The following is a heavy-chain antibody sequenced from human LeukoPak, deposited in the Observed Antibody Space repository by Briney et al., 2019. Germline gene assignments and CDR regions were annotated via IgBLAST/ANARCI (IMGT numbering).Heavy chain of an antibody. CDR1: GGSFSGYY. CDR2: INHSGST. Sequence: SETLSLTCAVYGGSFSGYYWSWIRQPPGKGLEWIGEINHSGSTNYNPSLKSRVAISVDTSKNQFSLKLSSVTAADTAVYYCARGSCSSTSCYPVYYYGMDVWGQGTTVTVSS. CDR3: ARGSCSSTSCYPVYYYGMDV. V-gene: IGHV4-34*01. J-gene: IGHJ6*02. D-gene: IGHD2-2*01.